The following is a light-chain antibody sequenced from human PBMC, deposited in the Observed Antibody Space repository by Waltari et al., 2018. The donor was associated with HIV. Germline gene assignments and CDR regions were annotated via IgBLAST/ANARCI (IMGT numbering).Light chain of an antibody. J-gene: IGLJ2*01. V-gene: IGLV3-21*02. CDR3: QVWNTYRDPVV. Sequence: SYVLTQPPSVSVAPGQTARIACGGHNIGGKSVQWYQQKPGQAAVLVVYDNNDRPSGIRERFSGSNSGNTATLTISRVEAGDEADYYGQVWNTYRDPVVFGGGTKLTVL. CDR1: NIGGKS. CDR2: DNN.